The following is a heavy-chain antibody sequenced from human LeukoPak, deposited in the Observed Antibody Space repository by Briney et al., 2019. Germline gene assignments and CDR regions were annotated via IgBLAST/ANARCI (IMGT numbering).Heavy chain of an antibody. CDR3: AKGQGSSWYGNFDY. CDR1: GFTFSSYA. D-gene: IGHD6-13*01. CDR2: ISGSGGST. J-gene: IGHJ4*01. V-gene: IGHV3-23*01. Sequence: GGPLRLSCAASGFTFSSYAMSWVRQAPGKGLEWVSAISGSGGSTYYADSVKGRFTISRDNSKNTLYLQMNSLRAEDTAVYYCAKGQGSSWYGNFDYWGQGTLVTVSS.